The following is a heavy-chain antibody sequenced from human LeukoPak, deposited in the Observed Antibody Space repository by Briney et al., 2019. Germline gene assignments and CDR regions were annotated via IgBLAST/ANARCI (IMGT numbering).Heavy chain of an antibody. J-gene: IGHJ5*02. Sequence: GESLKISCKGSGYIFTSYWIGWVRQMPGKGLEWMGIIYPGDSDTRYSPSFQGQVTISADKSISTAYLQWSSLKASDTAMYYCARRAGCSSTSCYRGWFDPWGQGTLVTVSS. CDR3: ARRAGCSSTSCYRGWFDP. D-gene: IGHD2-2*01. CDR1: GYIFTSYW. V-gene: IGHV5-51*01. CDR2: IYPGDSDT.